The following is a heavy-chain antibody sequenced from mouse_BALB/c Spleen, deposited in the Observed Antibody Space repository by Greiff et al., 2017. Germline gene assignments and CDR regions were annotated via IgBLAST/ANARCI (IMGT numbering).Heavy chain of an antibody. CDR1: GFTFSSYA. Sequence: EVQLVESGGGLVKPGGSLKLSCAASGFTFSSYAMSWVRQSPEKRLEWVAEISSGGSYTYYPDTVTGRFTISRDNAKNTLYLEMSSLRSEDTAMYYCAREGTRQGFAYWGQGTLVTVSA. D-gene: IGHD3-3*01. J-gene: IGHJ3*01. CDR2: ISSGGSYT. CDR3: AREGTRQGFAY. V-gene: IGHV5-9-4*01.